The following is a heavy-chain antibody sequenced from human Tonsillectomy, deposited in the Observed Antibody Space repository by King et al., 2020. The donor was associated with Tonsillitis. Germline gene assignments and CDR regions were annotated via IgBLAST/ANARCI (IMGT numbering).Heavy chain of an antibody. CDR2: ISCRGGST. CDR1: GFTFSNYA. Sequence: VQLVESGGGLVQPGGSLRLSCAASGFTFSNYAMIWVRQAPGKWLECVSGISCRGGSTYYASSVKGRFTISRDNSKNTLYLQMNSLRVEDTAVYYCAKVRAGGQWLAYFDYWGQGTLVTVSS. D-gene: IGHD6-19*01. CDR3: AKVRAGGQWLAYFDY. V-gene: IGHV3-23*04. J-gene: IGHJ4*02.